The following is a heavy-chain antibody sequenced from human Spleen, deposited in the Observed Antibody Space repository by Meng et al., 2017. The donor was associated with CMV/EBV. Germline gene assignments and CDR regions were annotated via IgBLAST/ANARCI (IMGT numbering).Heavy chain of an antibody. J-gene: IGHJ3*02. D-gene: IGHD3-10*01. CDR3: ARDRGVTPGLPGAFHT. V-gene: IGHV3-21*01. Sequence: GGSLRLSCAASGFNFSSYNMNWVRQAPGKGLEWVSSITSGSGSYIYYADTVKGRFTISRDNAKNSLYLQMNSLRAEDTALYYCARDRGVTPGLPGAFHTWGQGTVVTVS. CDR2: ITSGSGSYI. CDR1: GFNFSSYN.